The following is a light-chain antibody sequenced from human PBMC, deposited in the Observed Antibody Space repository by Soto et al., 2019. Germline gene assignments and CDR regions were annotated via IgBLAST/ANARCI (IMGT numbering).Light chain of an antibody. V-gene: IGKV1-5*01. Sequence: DIQMTQSPSTLSVSVGDRVTITCRASQDIDISLAWFQQRPGKAPKVLIYAASGLVTGVPPTFSGSGSGTEFTLTISSVQPDDFASYYCLQYDSRYTFGQGTKVDIK. J-gene: IGKJ2*01. CDR1: QDIDIS. CDR2: AAS. CDR3: LQYDSRYT.